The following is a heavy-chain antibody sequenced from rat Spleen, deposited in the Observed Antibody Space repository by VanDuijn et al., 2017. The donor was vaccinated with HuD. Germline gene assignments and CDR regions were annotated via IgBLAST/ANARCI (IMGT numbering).Heavy chain of an antibody. J-gene: IGHJ2*01. CDR1: GFTFSNYD. Sequence: EVQLVESGGGLVQPGRSMKLSCAASGFTFSNYDMAWVRQAPKKGLEWVATISSDGSSINYRDSVKGRFTISRDNAKSTLYLQVDSLRSEDTATYYCARGTRNYSTYGGFVYWGQGVMVTVSS. CDR2: ISSDGSSI. CDR3: ARGTRNYSTYGGFVY. V-gene: IGHV5-7*01. D-gene: IGHD1-3*01.